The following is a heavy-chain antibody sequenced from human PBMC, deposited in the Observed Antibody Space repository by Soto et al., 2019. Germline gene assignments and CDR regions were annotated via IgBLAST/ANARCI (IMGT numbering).Heavy chain of an antibody. CDR1: GGSVSSGSHY. CDR2: IYNSGST. D-gene: IGHD2-8*02. V-gene: IGHV4-61*01. Sequence: QVQLQESGPGLVKPSETLSLTCTVSGGSVSSGSHYWSWIRQPPGKGLEWIGYIYNSGSTNYNPSLKSRVTISVDTSKNQFSLKLGSVTAADTAVYYCAREGHSRWGCIDPWGQGTLVTVSS. J-gene: IGHJ5*02. CDR3: AREGHSRWGCIDP.